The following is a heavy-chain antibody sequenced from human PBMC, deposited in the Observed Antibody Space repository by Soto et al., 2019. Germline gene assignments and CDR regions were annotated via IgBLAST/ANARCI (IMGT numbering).Heavy chain of an antibody. CDR3: ARVAAKLYSSSH. J-gene: IGHJ4*02. V-gene: IGHV1-18*04. Sequence: GASVKVSCKASGYTFTSYGISWVRQAPGQGLEWMGWISAYNGNTNYAQKLQGRVTMTTXTXXSXXXMXLXSLRSDXTAVYYCARVAAKLYSSSHWGQGTLVAVSS. CDR1: GYTFTSYG. CDR2: ISAYNGNT. D-gene: IGHD6-6*01.